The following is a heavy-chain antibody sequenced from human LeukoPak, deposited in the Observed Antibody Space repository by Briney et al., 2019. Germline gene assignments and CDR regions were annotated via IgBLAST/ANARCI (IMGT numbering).Heavy chain of an antibody. V-gene: IGHV3-23*01. CDR1: GFTFSSYA. Sequence: GGSLRLSCAASGFTFSSYAMSWVRQAPGKGLEWVSAISGSGGSTYYADSVRGRFTISRDNSMNTLYLQMNSLRAEDTAVYYCAKGTMIVVNYYFDYWGQGTLVTVSS. J-gene: IGHJ4*02. CDR2: ISGSGGST. D-gene: IGHD3-22*01. CDR3: AKGTMIVVNYYFDY.